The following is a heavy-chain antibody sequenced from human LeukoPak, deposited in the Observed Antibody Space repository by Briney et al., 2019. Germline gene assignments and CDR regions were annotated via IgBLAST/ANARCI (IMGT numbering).Heavy chain of an antibody. CDR1: GYSFTSYW. D-gene: IGHD1-26*01. CDR3: ARQTYSGSYQFSDAFDI. CDR2: IYPGDSDT. Sequence: GESLKISCKGSGYSFTSYWIGWVRQMPGKGLEWMGIIYPGDSDTRYSPSFQGQVTISADKSISTAYLQWSSLKASDTAMYYCARQTYSGSYQFSDAFDIWGQGTMVTVSS. J-gene: IGHJ3*02. V-gene: IGHV5-51*01.